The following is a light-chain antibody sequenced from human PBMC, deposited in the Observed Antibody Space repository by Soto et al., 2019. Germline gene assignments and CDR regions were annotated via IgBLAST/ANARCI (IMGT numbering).Light chain of an antibody. CDR2: GAS. CDR3: HQYGSSPWT. Sequence: DIVMTQSPDSLAVSLGERATMNCKCSRSVLYKSNNKNHLAWYQQKPGQAPRLLIYGASSRATGIPDRFSGSGSGTDFTLTISRLEPEDFAVYYCHQYGSSPWTFGQGTKVDIK. J-gene: IGKJ1*01. CDR1: RSVLYKSNNKNH. V-gene: IGKV4-1*01.